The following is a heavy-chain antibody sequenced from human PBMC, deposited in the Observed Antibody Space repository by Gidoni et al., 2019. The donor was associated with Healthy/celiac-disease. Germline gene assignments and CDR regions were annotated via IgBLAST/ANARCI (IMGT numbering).Heavy chain of an antibody. V-gene: IGHV1-69*01. D-gene: IGHD2-15*01. CDR3: ARDGYCSGGSCYGFSTAFDY. Sequence: QVQLVQSGAEVKKPGSSVKVSCKASGGTFSSYAISWVRQAPGQGLEWMGGIIPIFGTANYAQKFQGRVTITADESTSTAYMELSSLRSEDTAVYYCARDGYCSGGSCYGFSTAFDYWGQGTLVTVSS. CDR2: IIPIFGTA. J-gene: IGHJ4*02. CDR1: GGTFSSYA.